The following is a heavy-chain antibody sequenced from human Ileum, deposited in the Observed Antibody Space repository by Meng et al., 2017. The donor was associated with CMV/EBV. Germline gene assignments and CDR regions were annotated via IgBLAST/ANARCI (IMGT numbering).Heavy chain of an antibody. Sequence: QVELVESGGGVVQPGGSLRLACAASGFTFNYYGMHWVRQAPGKGLEWVAFIKYDGNNKYYADSAKGRFTISRDNSKNTLSLQMNSLTVEDTAVYYCAKIGDLGMSPDYWGQGTLVTVSS. J-gene: IGHJ4*02. CDR3: AKIGDLGMSPDY. V-gene: IGHV3-30*02. D-gene: IGHD7-27*01. CDR2: IKYDGNNK. CDR1: GFTFNYYG.